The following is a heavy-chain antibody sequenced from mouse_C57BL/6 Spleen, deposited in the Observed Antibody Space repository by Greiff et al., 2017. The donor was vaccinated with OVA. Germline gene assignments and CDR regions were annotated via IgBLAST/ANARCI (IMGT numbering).Heavy chain of an antibody. CDR2: INPGSGGT. D-gene: IGHD2-1*01. Sequence: QVQLKESGAELVRPGTSVKVSCKASGYAFTNYLIEWVKQRPGQGLEWIGVINPGSGGTNYNEKFKGKATLTADKSSSTAYMQLSSLTSEDSAVYFCARGDYGNPYYYAMDYWGQGTSVTVSS. V-gene: IGHV1-54*01. J-gene: IGHJ4*01. CDR1: GYAFTNYL. CDR3: ARGDYGNPYYYAMDY.